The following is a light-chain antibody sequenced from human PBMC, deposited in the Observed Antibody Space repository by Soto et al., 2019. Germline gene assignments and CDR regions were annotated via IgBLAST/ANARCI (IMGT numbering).Light chain of an antibody. V-gene: IGLV2-8*01. Sequence: QSALTQPHSASGSPGQTVTISCTGTSSDVGGYNYVYWYQHHPGAAPKLMIYEVTKRPSGVPDRFSGSKSGNTASLTVSGLQPEDEADYYCSSYAGSNNVVFGGGTKLTVL. CDR3: SSYAGSNNVV. J-gene: IGLJ2*01. CDR1: SSDVGGYNY. CDR2: EVT.